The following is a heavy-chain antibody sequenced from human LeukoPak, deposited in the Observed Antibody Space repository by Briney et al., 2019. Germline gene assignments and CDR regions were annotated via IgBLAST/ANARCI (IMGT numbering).Heavy chain of an antibody. D-gene: IGHD2-2*01. Sequence: ASVKVSCKASGYTFTSYAMHWVRQAPGQRLEWMGWINAGNGNTKYSQKFQGRVTITRDTSASTAYTELSSLRSEDTAVYYCARADIVVVPAPGDYWGQGTLVTVSS. V-gene: IGHV1-3*01. CDR2: INAGNGNT. J-gene: IGHJ4*02. CDR1: GYTFTSYA. CDR3: ARADIVVVPAPGDY.